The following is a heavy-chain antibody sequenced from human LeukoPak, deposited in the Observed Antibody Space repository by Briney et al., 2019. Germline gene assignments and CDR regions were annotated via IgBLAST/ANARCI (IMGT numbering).Heavy chain of an antibody. CDR2: INPNSGGT. D-gene: IGHD2-2*01. Sequence: GASVKVSCKASGYTFTGYYMHWVRQAPGQGLEWMGWINPNSGGTKYAQKFRGRVTMTRDTSISTAYMELSRLRSDGTAVYYCAKDTSPPDWFDPWGQGTLVTVSS. V-gene: IGHV1-2*02. CDR3: AKDTSPPDWFDP. CDR1: GYTFTGYY. J-gene: IGHJ5*02.